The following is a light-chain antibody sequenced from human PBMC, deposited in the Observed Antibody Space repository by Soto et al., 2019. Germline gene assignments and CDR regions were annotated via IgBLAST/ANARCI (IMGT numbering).Light chain of an antibody. Sequence: EIVLTQSPGTLSLSPGERVTLSCRASQSVSSSLAWYQQKPGQAPRLLIYDTSNRATGIPARFSGSGSGTDFTLTISSLEPEDFAVYYCQQRSNWPPTFGGGTKVEI. CDR1: QSVSSS. CDR2: DTS. V-gene: IGKV3-11*01. CDR3: QQRSNWPPT. J-gene: IGKJ4*01.